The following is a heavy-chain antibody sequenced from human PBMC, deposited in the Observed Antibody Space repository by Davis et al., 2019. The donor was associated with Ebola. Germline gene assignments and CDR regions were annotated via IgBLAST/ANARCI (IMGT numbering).Heavy chain of an antibody. D-gene: IGHD3-22*01. Sequence: MPSETLSLTCTVYGGSFSGYYWSWIRQPPGKGLEWIGEINHSGSTNYNPSLKSRVTISVDTSKNQFSLKLSSVTAADTAVYYCARDLRSPYYDSSGYGYYYGMDVWGQGTTVTVSS. J-gene: IGHJ6*02. CDR3: ARDLRSPYYDSSGYGYYYGMDV. CDR1: GGSFSGYY. CDR2: INHSGST. V-gene: IGHV4-34*01.